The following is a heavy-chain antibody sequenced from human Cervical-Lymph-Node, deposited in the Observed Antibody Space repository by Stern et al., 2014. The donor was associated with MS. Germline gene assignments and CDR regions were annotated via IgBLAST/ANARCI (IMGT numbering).Heavy chain of an antibody. CDR1: GYTFTTYG. CDR3: ARDKMHAFDY. Sequence: QLVQSGTEVKKPGASVLVSCKASGYTFTTYGITWVRQAPGQGLEWMGWISADSGNTKYAQKFQDRVTMTQDTTTGTAYMEVRSLRSEDTAVYYCARDKMHAFDYWGQGTQVTVPS. CDR2: ISADSGNT. D-gene: IGHD2-8*01. V-gene: IGHV1-18*01. J-gene: IGHJ4*02.